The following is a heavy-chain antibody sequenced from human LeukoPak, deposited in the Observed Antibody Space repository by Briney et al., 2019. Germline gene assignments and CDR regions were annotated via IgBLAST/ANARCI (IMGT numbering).Heavy chain of an antibody. CDR1: GFTFSSYS. Sequence: PGGSLRLSCAASGFTFSSYSMNWVRQAPGKGLEWVSSISSSSSYIYYADSVKGRFTISRDNPKNTLYLQMNSLRAEDTAVYFCAKRGVVIRVILVGFHKEAYYFDSWGQGALVTVSS. D-gene: IGHD3-22*01. J-gene: IGHJ4*02. CDR2: ISSSSSYI. CDR3: AKRGVVIRVILVGFHKEAYYFDS. V-gene: IGHV3-21*04.